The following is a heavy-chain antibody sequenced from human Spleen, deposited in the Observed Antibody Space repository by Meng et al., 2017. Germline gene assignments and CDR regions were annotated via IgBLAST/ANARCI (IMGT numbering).Heavy chain of an antibody. J-gene: IGHJ4*02. V-gene: IGHV3-74*01. CDR2: INHDGRGT. CDR1: GFSFSIYW. CDR3: GPESTGDD. D-gene: IGHD2-2*01. Sequence: EGDLVVDGGSVIPPGGSSRLSCIPTGFSFSIYWMHLVRQPPGKGTAGLSRINHDGRGTQYADAVKGRFTISRDNAMNTLYLQINSLRAEDTAVYYCGPESTGDDWGQGTLVTVSS.